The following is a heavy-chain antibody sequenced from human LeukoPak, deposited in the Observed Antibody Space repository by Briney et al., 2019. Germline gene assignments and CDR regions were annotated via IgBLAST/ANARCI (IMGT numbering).Heavy chain of an antibody. D-gene: IGHD5-24*01. J-gene: IGHJ4*02. CDR1: GFTFSSYA. V-gene: IGHV3-23*01. Sequence: GGSLRLSCAVSGFTFSSYAMSWVRQAPGRGLEWVSAISCSGGSTYYEDSVKGRFTISRDNSKNTLYLQMNSLRAEDTAVYYCPKGASVNVEMATIPFDYWGQGTLVTVSS. CDR2: ISCSGGST. CDR3: PKGASVNVEMATIPFDY.